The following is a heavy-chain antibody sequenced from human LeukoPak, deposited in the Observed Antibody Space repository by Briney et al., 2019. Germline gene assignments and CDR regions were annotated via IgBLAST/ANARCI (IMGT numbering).Heavy chain of an antibody. J-gene: IGHJ4*02. CDR2: INHSGST. CDR1: GGSFSGYY. D-gene: IGHD6-13*01. Sequence: SETLSLTCAVYGGSFSGYYWSWIRQPPGKGLEWIGEINHSGSTNYNPSLKSRVTISVDTSKNQFSLKLSSVTAADTAVYYCARYYSRSWTYYFDYWGQGTLVTVSS. CDR3: ARYYSRSWTYYFDY. V-gene: IGHV4-34*01.